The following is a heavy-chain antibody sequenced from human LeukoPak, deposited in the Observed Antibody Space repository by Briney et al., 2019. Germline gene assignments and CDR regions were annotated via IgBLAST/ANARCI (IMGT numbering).Heavy chain of an antibody. V-gene: IGHV3-23*01. J-gene: IGHJ4*01. D-gene: IGHD5-18*01. CDR2: ISSSDDST. CDR3: AKGSGRGSSSALDY. CDR1: GFTFGYYD. Sequence: GGSLRLSCAASGFTFGYYDMSWVRQAPGKGLEWVSIISSSDDSTYYADSVTGRFTISTDRARNTLYLQMNSLRAEDTASYYCAKGSGRGSSSALDYWGQGTLVTVSS.